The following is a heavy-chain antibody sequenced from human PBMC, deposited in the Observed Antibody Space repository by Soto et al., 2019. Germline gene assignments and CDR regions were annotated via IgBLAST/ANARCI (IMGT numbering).Heavy chain of an antibody. D-gene: IGHD2-15*01. V-gene: IGHV1-69*13. CDR3: ARTNTRLPSNWFDP. J-gene: IGHJ5*02. CDR2: IIPIFGTA. Sequence: RASVKVSCKASGGTFSSYAISWVRQAPGQGLEWMGGIIPIFGTANYAQKFQGRVTITADESTSTAYMELSSLRSEDTAVYYCARTNTRLPSNWFDPWGHGTLVTVSS. CDR1: GGTFSSYA.